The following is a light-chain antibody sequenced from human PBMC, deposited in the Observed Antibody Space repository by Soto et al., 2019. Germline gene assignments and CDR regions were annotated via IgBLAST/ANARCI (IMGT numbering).Light chain of an antibody. V-gene: IGKV1-39*01. CDR1: QSISSY. CDR2: AAS. Sequence: DLQMTQSPSSLSASVGDRVTLTCRASQSISSYLNWYQQEPGKAPKLLIYAASTLQRGVPSKYTGSGSGTDFTLTISSLQPEDFATYYCQQTYSTPRTFGQGTKVEIK. J-gene: IGKJ1*01. CDR3: QQTYSTPRT.